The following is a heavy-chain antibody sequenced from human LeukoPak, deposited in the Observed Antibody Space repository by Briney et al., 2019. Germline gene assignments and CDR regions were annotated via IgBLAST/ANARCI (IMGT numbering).Heavy chain of an antibody. V-gene: IGHV4-59*01. CDR3: AAGGVAATHNWFDP. J-gene: IGHJ5*02. CDR1: GGSISSYY. D-gene: IGHD2-15*01. CDR2: IYYSGST. Sequence: SETLSLTCTVSGGSISSYYWSWIRQPPGTGLEWIGYIYYSGSTNYNPSLKSRVTISVDTSKNQFSLKLSSVTAADTAVYYCAAGGVAATHNWFDPWGQGTLVTVSS.